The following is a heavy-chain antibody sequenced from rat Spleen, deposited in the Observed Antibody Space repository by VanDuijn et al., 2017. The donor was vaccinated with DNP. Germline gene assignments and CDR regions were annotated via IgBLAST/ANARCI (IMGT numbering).Heavy chain of an antibody. J-gene: IGHJ2*01. CDR1: GYSITSHY. D-gene: IGHD1-7*01. CDR2: ISYSGNT. V-gene: IGHV3-1*01. CDR3: ARWTRYFDY. Sequence: EVQLQESGSGLVKPSQSLSLTCSVTGYSITSHYWGWIRKFPGNKLEYIGHISYSGNTNYNPSLKSRISITRDTSKNHFFLHLNSVTTEDTATYYCARWTRYFDYWGQGVMVTVSS.